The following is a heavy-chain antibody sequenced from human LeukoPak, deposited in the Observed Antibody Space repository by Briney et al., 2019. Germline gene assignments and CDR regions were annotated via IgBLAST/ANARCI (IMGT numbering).Heavy chain of an antibody. J-gene: IGHJ4*02. V-gene: IGHV4-59*01. D-gene: IGHD6-19*01. CDR2: ISYSGST. Sequence: TSETLSLTCTVSGGSISSYYWSWIRQPPGKGLEWVGYISYSGSTNYNPSLKSRVTISVDTSKNQFSLKLSSVTAADTAIYYCARDGRAGSLFAYWGQGTLVTVSS. CDR3: ARDGRAGSLFAY. CDR1: GGSISSYY.